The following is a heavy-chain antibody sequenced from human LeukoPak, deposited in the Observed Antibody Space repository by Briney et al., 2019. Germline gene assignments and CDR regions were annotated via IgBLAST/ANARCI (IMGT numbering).Heavy chain of an antibody. CDR3: ARGGPNSGWYYFDY. CDR1: GFTFSSYW. D-gene: IGHD6-19*01. Sequence: GGSLRLSCAASGFTFSSYWMSWVRQAPGKGLEWVANVKQDGSEKYYVDSVKGRFTISRDNAKNSLYLQMNSLRAEDTAVYYCARGGPNSGWYYFDYWGQGTLVTVSS. CDR2: VKQDGSEK. J-gene: IGHJ4*02. V-gene: IGHV3-7*01.